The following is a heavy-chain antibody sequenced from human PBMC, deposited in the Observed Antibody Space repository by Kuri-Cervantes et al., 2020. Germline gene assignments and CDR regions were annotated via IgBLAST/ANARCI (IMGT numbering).Heavy chain of an antibody. V-gene: IGHV3-74*01. Sequence: GESLKISCAASGFTFSSYWMHWVRQAPGKGLVWVSRINSDGSNTSYADSVKGRFTISRDNAKNTLYLQMNSLRAEDTAVYYCARAPIRGSHFDYWGQGTLVTVSS. CDR2: INSDGSNT. CDR1: GFTFSSYW. CDR3: ARAPIRGSHFDY. J-gene: IGHJ4*02. D-gene: IGHD1-26*01.